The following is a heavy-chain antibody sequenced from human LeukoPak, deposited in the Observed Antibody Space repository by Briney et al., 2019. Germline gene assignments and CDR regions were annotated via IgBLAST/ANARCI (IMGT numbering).Heavy chain of an antibody. J-gene: IGHJ6*04. CDR2: ISGSGGST. CDR1: GFTFSSYG. V-gene: IGHV3-23*01. Sequence: GGSLRLSCAASGFTFSSYGMSWVRQTPGKGLEWVSAISGSGGSTYYADSVKGRFTISRDNSKNTLYLQMNSLRAEDTAVYYCAELGITMIGGVWGKGTTVTISS. D-gene: IGHD3-10*02. CDR3: AELGITMIGGV.